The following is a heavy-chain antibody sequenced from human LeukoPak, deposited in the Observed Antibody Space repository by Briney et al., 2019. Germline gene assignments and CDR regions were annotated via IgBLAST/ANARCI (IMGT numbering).Heavy chain of an antibody. CDR3: ARSGVGDSSGYYYPIDP. CDR2: IYPGDSNT. J-gene: IGHJ5*02. D-gene: IGHD3-22*01. CDR1: GNSFTTYW. Sequence: GESLKISCKGSGNSFTTYWIGWVRQMPGKGLEWMGIIYPGDSNTRYSPSFQGQVTISADKSISTAYLQWSSLKASDTAMYYCARSGVGDSSGYYYPIDPWGQGTLVTVSS. V-gene: IGHV5-51*01.